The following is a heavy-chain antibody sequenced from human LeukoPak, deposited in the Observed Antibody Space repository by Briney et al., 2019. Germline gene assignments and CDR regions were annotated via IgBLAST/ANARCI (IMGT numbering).Heavy chain of an antibody. CDR1: GFTLSGNS. CDR3: TRVTSRYWYFDL. Sequence: GGSLRLSCAASGFTLSGNSMNWVRQAPGKGLVWVSSTYADGSTFYADSVKGRFTISRDNAKNTVYLQMNSLRVEDTAVYFCTRVTSRYWYFDLWGRGTLVTVSS. J-gene: IGHJ2*01. CDR2: TYADGST. V-gene: IGHV3-74*01. D-gene: IGHD4-17*01.